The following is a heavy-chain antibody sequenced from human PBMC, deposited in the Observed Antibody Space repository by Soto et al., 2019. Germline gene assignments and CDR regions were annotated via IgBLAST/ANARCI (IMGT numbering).Heavy chain of an antibody. V-gene: IGHV1-69*13. D-gene: IGHD1-26*01. CDR2: IIPIFGTA. J-gene: IGHJ3*02. CDR3: ARDRLAGATPGHDAFDI. CDR1: GGTFSSYA. Sequence: SVKVSCKASGGTFSSYAISWVRQAPGQGLEWMGGIIPIFGTANYAQKFQGRVTITADESTSTAYMELSSLRSEDTAVYYCARDRLAGATPGHDAFDIWGQGTMVTVSS.